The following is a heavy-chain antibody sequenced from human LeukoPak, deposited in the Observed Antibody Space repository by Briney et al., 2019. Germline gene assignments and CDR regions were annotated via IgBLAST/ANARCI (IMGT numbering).Heavy chain of an antibody. D-gene: IGHD6-13*01. CDR3: ARGGVSSSWYSGY. V-gene: IGHV1-2*02. Sequence: VASVKVSCKASGYTFTGYYMHWVRQAPGQGLEWMGWINPNSGGTNYAQKFQGRVTMTRDTSISTAYMELSRPRSDDTAVYYCARGGVSSSWYSGYWGQGTLVTVSS. CDR2: INPNSGGT. J-gene: IGHJ4*02. CDR1: GYTFTGYY.